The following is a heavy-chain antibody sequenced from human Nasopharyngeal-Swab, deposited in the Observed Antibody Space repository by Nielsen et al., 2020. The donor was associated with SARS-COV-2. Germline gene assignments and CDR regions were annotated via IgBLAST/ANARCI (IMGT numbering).Heavy chain of an antibody. J-gene: IGHJ4*02. D-gene: IGHD1-26*01. CDR2: IWSDGSNK. CDR3: ARDGMGGYPLYSFDS. Sequence: GESLKISCAASGFTFSSHGMHWVRQVPGKGLEWVAVIWSDGSNKIYTDSVKGRFTFSRDNSKNTLYLQMNSLRAEDTAVYYCARDGMGGYPLYSFDSWGQGTLVTVSS. V-gene: IGHV3-33*01. CDR1: GFTFSSHG.